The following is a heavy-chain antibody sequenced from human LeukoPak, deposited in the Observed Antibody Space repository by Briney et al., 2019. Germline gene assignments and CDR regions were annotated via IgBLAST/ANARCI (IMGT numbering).Heavy chain of an antibody. CDR1: GFTFSSYA. Sequence: PGGSLRLSCAASGFTFSSYAMSWVRQAPGKGLEWVSAISGSGGSTYYADSVKGRFTISRDNSKNTLYLQMNSLRAEDKAVYYCAKEYYDFWSGYPHDYWGQGTLVTVSS. V-gene: IGHV3-23*01. J-gene: IGHJ4*02. CDR2: ISGSGGST. CDR3: AKEYYDFWSGYPHDY. D-gene: IGHD3-3*01.